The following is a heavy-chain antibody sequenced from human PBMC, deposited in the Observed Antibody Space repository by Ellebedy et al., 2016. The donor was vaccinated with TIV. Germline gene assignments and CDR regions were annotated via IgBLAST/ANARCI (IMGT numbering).Heavy chain of an antibody. CDR1: GYTFTTYD. D-gene: IGHD2-8*02. CDR2: MNPNSGNT. J-gene: IGHJ5*02. CDR3: ARGTNTYWS. Sequence: ASVKVSCXASGYTFTTYDIHWVRQATGQGLAWMGWMNPNSGNTVYAQEFQGRVTMTRNTSISTAYMDLSSLKSEDTAVYYCARGTNTYWSWGQGTLVTVSS. V-gene: IGHV1-8*01.